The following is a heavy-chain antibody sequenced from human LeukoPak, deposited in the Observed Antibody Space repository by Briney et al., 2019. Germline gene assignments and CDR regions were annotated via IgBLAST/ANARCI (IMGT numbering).Heavy chain of an antibody. CDR3: ARDWFVVVVAATLNGNWFDP. J-gene: IGHJ5*02. D-gene: IGHD2-15*01. CDR2: INPNSGGT. Sequence: ASVKVSCKASGYTFTSYYMHWVRQAPGQGLEWMGWINPNSGGTNYAQKFQGRVTMTRDTSISTAYMELSRLRPDDTAVYYCARDWFVVVVAATLNGNWFDPWGQGTLVTVSS. CDR1: GYTFTSYY. V-gene: IGHV1-2*02.